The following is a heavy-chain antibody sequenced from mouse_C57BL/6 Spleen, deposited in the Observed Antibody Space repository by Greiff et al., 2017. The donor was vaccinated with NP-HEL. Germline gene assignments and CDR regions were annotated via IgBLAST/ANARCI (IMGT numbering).Heavy chain of an antibody. CDR1: GYTFTSYG. CDR3: ARYLMFTEGYYYAMDY. V-gene: IGHV1-81*01. J-gene: IGHJ4*01. Sequence: QVQLQQSGAELARPGASVKLSCKASGYTFTSYGISWVKQRTGQGLEWIGEIYPRSGNTYYNEKFKGKATLTADKSSSTAYMELRSLTSEDSAVYFCARYLMFTEGYYYAMDYWGQGTSVTVSS. D-gene: IGHD2-3*01. CDR2: IYPRSGNT.